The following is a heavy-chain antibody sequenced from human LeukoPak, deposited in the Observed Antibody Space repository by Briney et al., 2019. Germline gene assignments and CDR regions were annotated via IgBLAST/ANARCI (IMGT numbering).Heavy chain of an antibody. CDR1: GYTLTGLS. J-gene: IGHJ4*02. D-gene: IGHD1-26*01. Sequence: ASVKVSCKVSGYTLTGLSMHWVRQAPGKGLEWMGGFDPEDGETIYAQKFQGRVTMTEDTSTDTAYMELSSLRSEDTAVYYCATVKVGAVDFDYWGQGTLVTVSS. CDR2: FDPEDGET. CDR3: ATVKVGAVDFDY. V-gene: IGHV1-24*01.